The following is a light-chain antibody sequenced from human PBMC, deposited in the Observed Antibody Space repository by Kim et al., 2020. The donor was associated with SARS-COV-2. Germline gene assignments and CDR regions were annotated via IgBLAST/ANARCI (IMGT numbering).Light chain of an antibody. CDR2: GKN. J-gene: IGLJ2*01. Sequence: VALGQTVRITCQGDSLRSYYASWYQQKPGQGPVLVIYGKNNRPSGIPDRFSGSSSGNTASLTITGAQAEDEADYYCNTRDSSGNLVFGGGTQLTVL. V-gene: IGLV3-19*01. CDR3: NTRDSSGNLV. CDR1: SLRSYY.